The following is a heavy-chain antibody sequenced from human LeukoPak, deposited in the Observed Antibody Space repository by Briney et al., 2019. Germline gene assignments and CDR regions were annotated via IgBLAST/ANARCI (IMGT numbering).Heavy chain of an antibody. J-gene: IGHJ6*03. Sequence: PGGSLRLSCAASGFTFSSYSMNWVRQAPGKGLEWVSSISSSSSYIYYADSVKGRFTISRDNAKNSLYLQMNSLRAEDTAVYYCARAAPLRYFDWLPGLDYYYYYYMDVWGKGTTVTVSS. V-gene: IGHV3-21*01. CDR1: GFTFSSYS. D-gene: IGHD3-9*01. CDR2: ISSSSSYI. CDR3: ARAAPLRYFDWLPGLDYYYYYYMDV.